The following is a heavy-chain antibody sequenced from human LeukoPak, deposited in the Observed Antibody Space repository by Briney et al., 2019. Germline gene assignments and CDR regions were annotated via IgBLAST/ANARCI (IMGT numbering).Heavy chain of an antibody. CDR3: ARGHIAAENYFDY. J-gene: IGHJ4*02. CDR2: ISSSSSYI. D-gene: IGHD6-13*01. Sequence: GGSLRLSCAASGFTFSSYSMNWVRQAPGKGLEWVSSISSSSSYIYYADSVKGRFTISRDNAKNSLYLQMNSLRAEDTAVYYCARGHIAAENYFDYWGQGTLATVSS. CDR1: GFTFSSYS. V-gene: IGHV3-21*01.